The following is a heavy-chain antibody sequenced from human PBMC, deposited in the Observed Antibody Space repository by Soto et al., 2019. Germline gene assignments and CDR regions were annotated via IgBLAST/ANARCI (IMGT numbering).Heavy chain of an antibody. V-gene: IGHV4-39*01. J-gene: IGHJ4*02. CDR1: GGSISGSYYY. D-gene: IGHD1-20*01. CDR2: VFYTGFT. Sequence: PSETLSLTCAVSGGSISGSYYYWGWLRQSPGRGPEWIGSVFYTGFTSYNPSLESRVSVSVDTSKNQFSLKVSAVTAADTAVYYCASSHKGYNWNYFDHWGQGALATVSS. CDR3: ASSHKGYNWNYFDH.